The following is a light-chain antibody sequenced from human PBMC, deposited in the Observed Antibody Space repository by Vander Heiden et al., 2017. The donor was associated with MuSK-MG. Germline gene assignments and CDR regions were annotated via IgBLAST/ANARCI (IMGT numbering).Light chain of an antibody. CDR3: QHYNSYSWT. CDR1: QSISSW. CDR2: DAS. J-gene: IGKJ1*01. V-gene: IGKV1-5*01. Sequence: DTQLTQSPSSLSASVGDRVTITCRASQSISSWLAWYQQKPGKAPKFLIYDASSLQSGVPSRFSGSGSGTEFTLTISSLQPDDFATYYCQHYNSYSWTFGQGTKVEI.